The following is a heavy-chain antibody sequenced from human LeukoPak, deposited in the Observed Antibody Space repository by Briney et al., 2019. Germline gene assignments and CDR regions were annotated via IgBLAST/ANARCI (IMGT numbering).Heavy chain of an antibody. CDR3: AKVHSPMIVRGDLDY. CDR2: ISGSGGST. Sequence: GGSLRLSCAASGFTFSSYAMSWVRQAPGKGLEWVSAISGSGGSTYYADSVKGRFTISRDNSKNTLYLQMNSLRAEDTAVYYCAKVHSPMIVRGDLDYWGQGTLVTVSS. V-gene: IGHV3-23*01. CDR1: GFTFSSYA. J-gene: IGHJ4*02. D-gene: IGHD3-22*01.